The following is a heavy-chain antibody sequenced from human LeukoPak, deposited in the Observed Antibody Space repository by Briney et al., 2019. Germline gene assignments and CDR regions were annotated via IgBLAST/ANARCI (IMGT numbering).Heavy chain of an antibody. CDR3: ARRYGGNIDY. CDR1: GYSFSSFW. Sequence: GDSLKISCXGSGYSFSSFWGGWVRQTPGKGLKWMGVVYPDDSAARYRPSFQGQITFSADKSLDTAYLQWSSLRASDTAMYYCARRYGGNIDYWGQGTLVTVSS. CDR2: VYPDDSAA. D-gene: IGHD4-23*01. V-gene: IGHV5-51*01. J-gene: IGHJ4*02.